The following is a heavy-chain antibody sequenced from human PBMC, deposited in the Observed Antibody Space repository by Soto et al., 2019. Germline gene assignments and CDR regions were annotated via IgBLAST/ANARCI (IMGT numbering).Heavy chain of an antibody. D-gene: IGHD3-10*01. CDR3: ARDQARPRSGSYSGFAS. V-gene: IGHV3-30-3*01. J-gene: IGHJ4*02. CDR2: ISYDGSNK. CDR1: GFTFSSYA. Sequence: PGGSLRLSCAASGFTFSSYAMHWVRQAPGKGLEWVAVISYDGSNKYYADSVKGRFTISRDNSKNTLYLQMNSLRAEDTAVYYYARDQARPRSGSYSGFASWGQGPLVTVSS.